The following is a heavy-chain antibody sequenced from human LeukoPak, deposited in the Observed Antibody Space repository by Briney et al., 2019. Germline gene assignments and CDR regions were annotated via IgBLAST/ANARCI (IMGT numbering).Heavy chain of an antibody. J-gene: IGHJ4*02. CDR3: AGRRTGYSSGYGH. CDR2: ISGSAHKI. V-gene: IGHV3-23*01. Sequence: GGSLRLSCAASGFMFSGFWMTWVRQAPGKGLEWVSVISGSAHKIRYADSVKGRFTISRDNSENIVYLQMNNLRVEDTAVYYCAGRRTGYSSGYGHWGQGTLVTVSS. CDR1: GFMFSGFW. D-gene: IGHD5-18*01.